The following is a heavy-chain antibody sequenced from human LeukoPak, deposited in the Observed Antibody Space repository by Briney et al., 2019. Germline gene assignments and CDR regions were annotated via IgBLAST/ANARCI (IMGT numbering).Heavy chain of an antibody. CDR2: IYSGGST. V-gene: IGHV3-53*01. D-gene: IGHD3-10*01. Sequence: PGGSLRLSCAASGFTVSSNYMSWVRQAPGKGLEWVSVIYSGGSTYYADSVKGRFTISRDNSKNTLYLQMNSLRAEDTAVYYCARDRYYGSGSYGLDYWGQGTLVTVSS. CDR1: GFTVSSNY. CDR3: ARDRYYGSGSYGLDY. J-gene: IGHJ4*02.